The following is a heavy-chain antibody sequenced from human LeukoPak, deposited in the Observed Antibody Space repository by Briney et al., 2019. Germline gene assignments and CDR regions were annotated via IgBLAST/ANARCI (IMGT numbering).Heavy chain of an antibody. CDR1: GFTFSSYG. CDR3: AKKVNYDSSGYYAY. D-gene: IGHD3-22*01. V-gene: IGHV3-23*01. Sequence: GGSLRLSCAASGFTFSSYGMHWVRQAPGKGLEWVSAISGSGGSTYYADSVKGRFTISRDNSKNTLYLQMNSLRAEDTAVYYCAKKVNYDSSGYYAYWGQGTLVTVSS. J-gene: IGHJ4*02. CDR2: ISGSGGST.